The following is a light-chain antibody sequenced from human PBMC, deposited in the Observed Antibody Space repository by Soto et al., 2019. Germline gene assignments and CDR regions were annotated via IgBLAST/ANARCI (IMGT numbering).Light chain of an antibody. Sequence: DIQLTQSPSFLSASVGVRVTITCRASQGISSYLAWYQQKPGKAPKLLIYAASTLQSGVPSRFSGTGSGTQFTLTISTIQPEEFAAYFCQHLDSYSSFGRRTRLEIK. CDR1: QGISSY. V-gene: IGKV1-9*01. CDR3: QHLDSYSS. J-gene: IGKJ5*01. CDR2: AAS.